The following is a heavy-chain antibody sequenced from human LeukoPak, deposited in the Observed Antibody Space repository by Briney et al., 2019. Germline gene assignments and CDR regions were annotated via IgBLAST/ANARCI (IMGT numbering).Heavy chain of an antibody. V-gene: IGHV1-46*01. J-gene: IGHJ4*02. Sequence: ASVKVSCKASGYTFTSNHIHWVRQAPGQGLEWMGVINPSGDSTSYAPKFPGRVTVTRDTSTSTVYMELSSLRSEDTSIYYCAKIAARDTGEGYWGQGTPVTVSS. CDR3: AKIAARDTGEGY. CDR2: INPSGDST. CDR1: GYTFTSNH. D-gene: IGHD6-6*01.